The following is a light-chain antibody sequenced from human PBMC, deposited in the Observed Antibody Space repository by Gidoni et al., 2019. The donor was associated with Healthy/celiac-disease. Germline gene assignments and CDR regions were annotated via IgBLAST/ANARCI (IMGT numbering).Light chain of an antibody. CDR1: SSYIGDYNY. CDR3: SSYTSSSTPYV. CDR2: EVS. J-gene: IGLJ1*01. Sequence: QSALTQPASLSGSPGPSITISCTGTSSYIGDYNYVSWYQQHPGKAPKLIIYEVSNRPSGVSNRFSGSKSGNTASLTISGLQAEDEADYYCSSYTSSSTPYVFGTGTKVTVL. V-gene: IGLV2-14*01.